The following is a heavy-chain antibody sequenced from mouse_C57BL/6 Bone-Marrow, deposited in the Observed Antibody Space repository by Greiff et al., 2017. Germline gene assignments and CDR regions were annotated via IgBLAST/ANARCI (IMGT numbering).Heavy chain of an antibody. V-gene: IGHV1-59*01. D-gene: IGHD1-1*01. CDR1: GYTFTSYW. CDR2: IDPSDSYT. Sequence: VQLQQPGAELVRPGTSVKLSCKASGYTFTSYWMHWVKQRPGQGLEWIGVIDPSDSYTNYNQKFKGKATLTVDTSSSTAYMQLSSLTSEDSAVYYCARIYGSSYAWFAYWGQGTLVTVSA. J-gene: IGHJ3*01. CDR3: ARIYGSSYAWFAY.